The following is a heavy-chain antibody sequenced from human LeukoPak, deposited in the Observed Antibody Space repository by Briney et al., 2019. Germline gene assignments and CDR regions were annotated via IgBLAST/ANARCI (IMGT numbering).Heavy chain of an antibody. J-gene: IGHJ4*02. Sequence: GGSLRLSCAASGFTFSSYAMSWVRQAPGKGVEWVSAISGSGGSTYYADSVKGRFTISRDNSKNTLYLQMSSLRAEDTAVYYCAKDGDDFWSGYYLTVLDYWGQGTLVTVSS. V-gene: IGHV3-23*01. D-gene: IGHD3-3*01. CDR3: AKDGDDFWSGYYLTVLDY. CDR2: ISGSGGST. CDR1: GFTFSSYA.